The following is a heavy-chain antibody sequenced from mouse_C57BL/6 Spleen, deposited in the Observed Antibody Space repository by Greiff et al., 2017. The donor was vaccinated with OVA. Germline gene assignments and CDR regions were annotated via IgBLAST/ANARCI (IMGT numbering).Heavy chain of an antibody. CDR3: GRAGCYAMEY. J-gene: IGHJ4*01. CDR2: IDPSDSYT. CDR1: GYTFTSYW. V-gene: IGHV1-69*01. Sequence: VKLQQPGAELVMPGASVKMSCKASGYTFTSYWMHWVKQRQGQGLEWIGEIDPSDSYTNYNQKFKGKSTLTVDKSSSTAYMQLSSLTSEDSAVYYCGRAGCYAMEYWGRGTSVTVSS. D-gene: IGHD3-1*01.